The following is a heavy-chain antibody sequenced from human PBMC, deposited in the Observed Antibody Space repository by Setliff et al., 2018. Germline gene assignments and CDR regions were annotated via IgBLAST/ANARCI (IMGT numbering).Heavy chain of an antibody. V-gene: IGHV4-38-2*02. J-gene: IGHJ3*02. CDR2: IYTSGST. D-gene: IGHD1-26*01. CDR1: SYSISSGYI. CDR3: ARKGISALSGAFDM. Sequence: SETLSLTCTVSSYSISSGYIWGWIRQPPGKGLEWVGRIYTSGSTNYNPSLKSRVTMSVDTSKNQFSLKLSSVTAADTAVYYCARKGISALSGAFDMWGQGTMVTVSS.